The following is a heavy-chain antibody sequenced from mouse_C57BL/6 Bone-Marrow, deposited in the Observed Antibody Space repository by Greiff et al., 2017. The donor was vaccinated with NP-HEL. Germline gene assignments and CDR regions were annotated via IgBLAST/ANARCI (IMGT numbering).Heavy chain of an antibody. CDR2: INPNYGTT. CDR3: ARGYDYPYYYAMDY. D-gene: IGHD2-4*01. J-gene: IGHJ4*01. Sequence: SGPELVKPGASVKISCKASGYSFTDYNMNWVKQSNGKSLEWIGVINPNYGTTSYNQKFKGKATLTVDQSSSTAYMQLNSLTSEDSAVYYCARGYDYPYYYAMDYWGQGTSVTVSS. V-gene: IGHV1-39*01. CDR1: GYSFTDYN.